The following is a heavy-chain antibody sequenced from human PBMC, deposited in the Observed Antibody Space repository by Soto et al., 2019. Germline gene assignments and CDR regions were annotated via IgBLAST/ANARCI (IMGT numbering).Heavy chain of an antibody. CDR3: ARHAAASGLYYFDY. Sequence: SETLSLTCAVSGGSISSGGYSWSWIRQPPGKGLEWIGYVYYSGSTNYNPSLKSRVTISIDASKNQFSLKLSSVTAADTAVYYCARHAAASGLYYFDYWGQGTLVTVSS. V-gene: IGHV4-61*08. D-gene: IGHD6-13*01. CDR1: GGSISSGGYS. J-gene: IGHJ4*02. CDR2: VYYSGST.